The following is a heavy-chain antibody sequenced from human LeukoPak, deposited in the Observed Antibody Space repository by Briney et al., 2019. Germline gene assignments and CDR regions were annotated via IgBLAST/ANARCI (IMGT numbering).Heavy chain of an antibody. D-gene: IGHD2-8*01. CDR3: ARDRGVPGPGNALDI. CDR1: GSTFTGYY. Sequence: ASVKVSCKASGSTFTGYYIHWVRQAPGQGLEWMGWIIPNSGGTNYAQKFQGRVTMTRDTSISTAYMELSRLRSDDTAVYYCARDRGVPGPGNALDIWGQGTMVTVSS. V-gene: IGHV1-2*02. J-gene: IGHJ3*02. CDR2: IIPNSGGT.